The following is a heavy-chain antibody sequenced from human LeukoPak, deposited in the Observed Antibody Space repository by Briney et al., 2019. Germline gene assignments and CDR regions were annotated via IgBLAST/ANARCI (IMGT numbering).Heavy chain of an antibody. CDR2: IYYSGST. CDR3: ARNYDSSGYYLTFDY. CDR1: GGSISSSSYY. J-gene: IGHJ4*02. Sequence: SETLSLACTVYGGSISSSSYYWGWIRQPPGKGLEWIGSIYYSGSTYYNPSLKSRVTISVDTSKNQFSLKLSSVTAADTAVYYCARNYDSSGYYLTFDYWGQGTLVTVSS. D-gene: IGHD3-22*01. V-gene: IGHV4-39*01.